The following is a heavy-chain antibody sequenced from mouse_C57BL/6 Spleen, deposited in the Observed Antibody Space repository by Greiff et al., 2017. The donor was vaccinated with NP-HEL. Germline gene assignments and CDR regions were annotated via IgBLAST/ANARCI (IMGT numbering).Heavy chain of an antibody. V-gene: IGHV14-4*01. D-gene: IGHD1-1*01. CDR3: TTPRGSLYYYAMDY. CDR1: GFNIKDDY. CDR2: IDPENGDT. J-gene: IGHJ4*01. Sequence: EVQLQQSGAELVRPGASVKLSCTASGFNIKDDYMHWVKQRPEQGLEWIGWIDPENGDTEYASKFQGKATITADTSSNTAYLQLSSLTSEDTAVYYCTTPRGSLYYYAMDYWGQGTSVTVSS.